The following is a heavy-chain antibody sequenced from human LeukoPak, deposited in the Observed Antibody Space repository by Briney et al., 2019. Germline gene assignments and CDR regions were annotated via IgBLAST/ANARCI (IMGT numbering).Heavy chain of an antibody. D-gene: IGHD2-15*01. CDR2: INHSGST. CDR1: GGSFSGYY. V-gene: IGHV4-34*01. Sequence: PSETLSLTCAVYGGSFSGYYWSWIRQPPGKGLEWIREINHSGSTNYNPSLKSRVTISVDTSKNQFSLKLSSVTAADTAVYYCARGASEVVPATYYFDYWGQGTLVTVSS. CDR3: ARGASEVVPATYYFDY. J-gene: IGHJ4*02.